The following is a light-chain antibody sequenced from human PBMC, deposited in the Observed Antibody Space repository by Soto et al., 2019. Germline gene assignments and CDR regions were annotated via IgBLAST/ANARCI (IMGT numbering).Light chain of an antibody. Sequence: DIQMTQSPSSLSASVGETVIISCRASETITRYLNWYQSKPGKAPRLLISGASSLQSGVPSRFSGSYSGTDFTLTINSLQPEDFATYYCQQTNSFPFTFGPGTTLHIK. J-gene: IGKJ3*01. V-gene: IGKV1-39*01. CDR1: ETITRY. CDR3: QQTNSFPFT. CDR2: GAS.